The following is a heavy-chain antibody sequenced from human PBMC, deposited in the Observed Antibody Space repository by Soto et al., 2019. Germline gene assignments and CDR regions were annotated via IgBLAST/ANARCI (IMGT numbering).Heavy chain of an antibody. V-gene: IGHV1-69*01. J-gene: IGHJ6*02. D-gene: IGHD6-6*01. CDR2: IIPIFGTA. CDR1: GGTFSSYA. Sequence: QVQLVQSGAEVKKPGSSVKVSCKASGGTFSSYAISWVRQAPGQGLEWMGGIIPIFGTANYAQKFQGRVTITADESTSTAYMELSSLRSEDTAVYYCARDPRVLEYSYYYYGMDVWGQGTTVTVSS. CDR3: ARDPRVLEYSYYYYGMDV.